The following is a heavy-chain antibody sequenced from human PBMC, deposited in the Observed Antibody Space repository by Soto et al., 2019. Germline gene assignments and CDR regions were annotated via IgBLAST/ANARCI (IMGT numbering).Heavy chain of an antibody. CDR1: GGTFSSYA. Sequence: SVKVSCKASGGTFSSYAISWVRQAPGQGLEWMGGIIPIFGTANYAQKFQGRVTITADESTSTAYMGLSSLRSEDTAVYYCASWTTPSITIFGVVTMAPLNYYYYGMDVWGQGTTVTVSS. D-gene: IGHD3-3*01. V-gene: IGHV1-69*13. CDR2: IIPIFGTA. J-gene: IGHJ6*02. CDR3: ASWTTPSITIFGVVTMAPLNYYYYGMDV.